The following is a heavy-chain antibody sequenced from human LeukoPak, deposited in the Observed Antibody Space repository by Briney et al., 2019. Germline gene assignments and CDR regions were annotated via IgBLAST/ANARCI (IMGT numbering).Heavy chain of an antibody. Sequence: SETLSLTCTVFGGSVSRGNYYWSWTRQPAGKGLEWIGYIYYSGSTYYNPSLKSRVTISVDTSKNQFSLKLSSVAAADTAVYYCAASDLWYFDYWGQGTLVTVSS. V-gene: IGHV4-61*10. CDR2: IYYSGST. CDR3: AASDLWYFDY. J-gene: IGHJ4*02. D-gene: IGHD2-21*02. CDR1: GGSVSRGNYY.